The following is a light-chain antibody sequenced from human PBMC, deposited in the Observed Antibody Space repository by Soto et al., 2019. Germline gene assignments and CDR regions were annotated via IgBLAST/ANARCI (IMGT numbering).Light chain of an antibody. Sequence: DIVLTQSPGTLSVSPGERATLSCRASQSVRSAHLAWYQQRPGRAPRLLIYAASTRATGIPDRFSGSGSGTDFSLTISRLEPEDFAVYYCQQYDNSPGTFGPGTKVEIK. CDR3: QQYDNSPGT. CDR1: QSVRSAH. J-gene: IGKJ1*01. CDR2: AAS. V-gene: IGKV3-20*01.